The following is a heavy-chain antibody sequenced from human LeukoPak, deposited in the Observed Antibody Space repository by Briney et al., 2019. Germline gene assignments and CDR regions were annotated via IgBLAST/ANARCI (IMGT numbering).Heavy chain of an antibody. CDR3: TREGRGSDAFDY. D-gene: IGHD3-16*01. Sequence: PGGSLRLSCTTSGFTFGDYAMSWARQAPGKGLEWVGFIRSKAYGGTTEYAASVKGRFTISRDDSRRIVYLQMNSLKTEDTAVYYCTREGRGSDAFDYWGQGTLVTVSS. V-gene: IGHV3-49*04. J-gene: IGHJ4*02. CDR1: GFTFGDYA. CDR2: IRSKAYGGTT.